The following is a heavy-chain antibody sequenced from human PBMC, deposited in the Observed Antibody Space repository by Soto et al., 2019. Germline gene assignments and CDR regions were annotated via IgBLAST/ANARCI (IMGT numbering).Heavy chain of an antibody. CDR3: ARERFAARLEYFQH. D-gene: IGHD6-6*01. V-gene: IGHV1-69*13. J-gene: IGHJ1*01. Sequence: ASVKVSCKASGGTFSSYAISWVRQAPGQGLEWMGGIIPIFGTANYAQKFQGRVTITADESTSTAYMELSSLRSEDTAVYYCARERFAARLEYFQHWGQGTLVTVSS. CDR1: GGTFSSYA. CDR2: IIPIFGTA.